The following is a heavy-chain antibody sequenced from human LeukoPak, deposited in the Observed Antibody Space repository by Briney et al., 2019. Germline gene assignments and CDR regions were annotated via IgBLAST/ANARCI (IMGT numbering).Heavy chain of an antibody. CDR2: ISGSGGST. V-gene: IGHV3-23*01. CDR1: GFTFSSYA. Sequence: PGGSLRLSCAASGFTFSSYAMSWVRQAPGKGLEWVSAISGSGGSTYYADSVKGRFTISRDNSKNTLYLQMNSLRAEDTAVYYCAKDLTDGSGSYYSFFFDYWGQGTLVTVSS. J-gene: IGHJ4*02. D-gene: IGHD3-10*01. CDR3: AKDLTDGSGSYYSFFFDY.